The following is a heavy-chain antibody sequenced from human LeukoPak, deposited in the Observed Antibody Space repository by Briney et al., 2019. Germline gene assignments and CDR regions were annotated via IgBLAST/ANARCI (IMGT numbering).Heavy chain of an antibody. CDR1: GFTFSSYS. D-gene: IGHD1-1*01. Sequence: GGSLRLSCAASGFTFSSYSMNWVRQAPGKGLEWVSYITSSGSVMYHADSVRGRFTISRDNAKNSLYLEMNSLRDEDTAVYYCARVSRSGDWNYDYWGQGTLVTVSS. CDR2: ITSSGSVM. CDR3: ARVSRSGDWNYDY. V-gene: IGHV3-48*02. J-gene: IGHJ4*02.